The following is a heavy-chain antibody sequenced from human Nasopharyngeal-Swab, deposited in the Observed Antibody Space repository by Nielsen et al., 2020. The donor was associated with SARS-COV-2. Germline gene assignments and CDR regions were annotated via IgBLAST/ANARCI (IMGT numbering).Heavy chain of an antibody. CDR2: INSDGSST. Sequence: ETLSLTCAASGFTFSSYWMHWVRQAPGKGLVWVSRINSDGSSTSYADSVKGRFTISRDNAKNTLYLQMNSLRAEDTAVYYCAREGLDSSDIWGDAFDIWGQGTMVTVSS. J-gene: IGHJ3*02. CDR3: AREGLDSSDIWGDAFDI. D-gene: IGHD3-22*01. V-gene: IGHV3-74*01. CDR1: GFTFSSYW.